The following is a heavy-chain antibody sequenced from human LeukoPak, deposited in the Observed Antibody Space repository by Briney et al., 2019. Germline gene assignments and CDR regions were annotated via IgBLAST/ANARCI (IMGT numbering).Heavy chain of an antibody. J-gene: IGHJ6*02. CDR2: IYTSGST. Sequence: PSETLSLTRTVSGGSISSHYWSWIRQPAGKGLEWIGRIYTSGSTNYNPSLKSRVTMSVDTSKNQFSLKLSSVTAADTAVYYCARDKKVRGYDGMDVWGQGTTVTVSS. D-gene: IGHD3-10*01. CDR3: ARDKKVRGYDGMDV. CDR1: GGSISSHY. V-gene: IGHV4-4*07.